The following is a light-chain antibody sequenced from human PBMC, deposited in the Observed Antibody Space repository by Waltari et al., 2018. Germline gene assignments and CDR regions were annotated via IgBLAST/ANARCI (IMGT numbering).Light chain of an antibody. CDR2: EGS. Sequence: QSALTQPASVSGSPGQSITISCIGTSSDVGNYNLVSCYQQYPGKAPKLMIYEGSKRPPGVSNRFAGSKSGNTASLKIAGLQAEDEADDHCCSYAGSTTLVFGGGTKLTVL. J-gene: IGLJ2*01. V-gene: IGLV2-23*01. CDR1: SSDVGNYNL. CDR3: CSYAGSTTLV.